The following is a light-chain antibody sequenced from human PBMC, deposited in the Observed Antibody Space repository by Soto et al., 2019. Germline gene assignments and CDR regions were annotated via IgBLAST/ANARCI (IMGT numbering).Light chain of an antibody. CDR3: QAAGNSLP. J-gene: IGKJ4*01. CDR2: DAS. V-gene: IGKV3-11*01. Sequence: EIVLTQSPATLSLSPGERATLSCRASQSVGSYLAWYQQKPGQAPRLLIYDASNRAAGIPARFSGSGSGTDFTLTISSLEPEDFGVLFRQAAGNSLPFGGGNKVEIK. CDR1: QSVGSY.